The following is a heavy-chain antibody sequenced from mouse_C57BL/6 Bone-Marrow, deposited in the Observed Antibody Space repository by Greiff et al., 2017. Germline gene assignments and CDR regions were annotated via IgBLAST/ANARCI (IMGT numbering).Heavy chain of an antibody. D-gene: IGHD2-4*01. J-gene: IGHJ4*01. V-gene: IGHV1-80*01. CDR3: AIYDLDYYAMDY. Sequence: QVQLQQSGAELVKPGASVKISCKASGYAFSSYWMNWVKQRPGKGLEWIGQIYPGDGDTNYNGKFKGKATLTADKSSSTAYMQLRSLTSEDSAVYFCAIYDLDYYAMDYWGQGTSVTVSS. CDR2: IYPGDGDT. CDR1: GYAFSSYW.